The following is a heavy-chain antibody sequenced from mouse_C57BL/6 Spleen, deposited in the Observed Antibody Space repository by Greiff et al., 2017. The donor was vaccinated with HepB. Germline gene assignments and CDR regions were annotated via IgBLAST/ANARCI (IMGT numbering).Heavy chain of an antibody. V-gene: IGHV1-55*01. D-gene: IGHD1-1*01. CDR3: ARGTTVVATEAY. J-gene: IGHJ2*01. CDR2: IYPGSGST. CDR1: GYTFTSYW. Sequence: QVQLKQPGAELVKPGASVKMSCKASGYTFTSYWITWVKQRPGQGLEWIGDIYPGSGSTNYNEKFKSKATLTVDTASSTAYMQLSSLTSEDSAVYYCARGTTVVATEAYWGQGTTLTVSS.